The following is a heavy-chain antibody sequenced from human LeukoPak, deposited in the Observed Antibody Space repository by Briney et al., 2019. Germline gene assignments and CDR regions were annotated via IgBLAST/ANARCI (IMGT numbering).Heavy chain of an antibody. CDR1: GGSISSYY. Sequence: PSETLSLTCTVSGGSISSYYWSSIRQPPGKGLEWIGYIYYSGSTNYNPSLKSRVTISVDTSKNQFSLKLSSVTAADTAEYYCARRVVVAGGIDYWGQGTLVTVSS. D-gene: IGHD2-15*01. CDR2: IYYSGST. CDR3: ARRVVVAGGIDY. J-gene: IGHJ4*02. V-gene: IGHV4-59*01.